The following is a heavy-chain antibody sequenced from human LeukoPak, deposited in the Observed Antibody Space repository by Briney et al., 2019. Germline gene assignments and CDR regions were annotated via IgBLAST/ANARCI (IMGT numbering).Heavy chain of an antibody. CDR3: ARDRPSYYDSSGYYGGDY. CDR1: GGTFSSYA. CDR2: IIPIFGTA. D-gene: IGHD3-22*01. V-gene: IGHV1-69*13. Sequence: SVKVSCKASGGTFSSYAISWVRQAPGQGLEWMGGIIPIFGTANYARTFLGRVTITADESTSTAYMELSSLRSEDTAVYYCARDRPSYYDSSGYYGGDYWGQGTLVTVSS. J-gene: IGHJ4*02.